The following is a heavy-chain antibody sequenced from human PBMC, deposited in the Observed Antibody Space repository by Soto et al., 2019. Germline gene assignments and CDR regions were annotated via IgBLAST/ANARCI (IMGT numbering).Heavy chain of an antibody. CDR1: GYTFTSYD. V-gene: IGHV1-8*01. J-gene: IGHJ5*02. CDR2: MNPNSGNT. D-gene: IGHD3-10*01. CDR3: ACGHTYFYDSGSYSAYNWFDP. Sequence: GASVKVSCKASGYTFTSYDINWVRQATGQGLEWMGWMNPNSGNTGYAQKFRGRVTMTRNTSISTAYMELSSLRSEDTAVYYCACGHTYFYDSGSYSAYNWFDPWGQGTLVTVSS.